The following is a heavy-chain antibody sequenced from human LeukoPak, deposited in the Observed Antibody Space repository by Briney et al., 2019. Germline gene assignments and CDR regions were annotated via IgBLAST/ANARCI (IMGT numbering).Heavy chain of an antibody. CDR3: AREPYYDILTGSNWFDP. CDR1: GYTFTSYG. D-gene: IGHD3-9*01. Sequence: ASVKVSCKASGYTFTSYGISWVRQAPGQGLEWMGWISAYNGNTNYAQKLQGRVTMTTDTSTSTAYMELRSLRSDDTAVYYCAREPYYDILTGSNWFDPWGQGTLVTVSS. CDR2: ISAYNGNT. J-gene: IGHJ5*02. V-gene: IGHV1-18*01.